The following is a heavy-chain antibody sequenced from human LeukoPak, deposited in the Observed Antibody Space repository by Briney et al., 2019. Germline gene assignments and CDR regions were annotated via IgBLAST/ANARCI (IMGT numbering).Heavy chain of an antibody. CDR2: IYYSGRT. J-gene: IGHJ5*02. CDR1: GGSISSSSYY. CDR3: ARPYISSGEDVIWFDP. D-gene: IGHD6-6*01. Sequence: SETLSLTCTVSGGSISSSSYYWGWIRQPPGKGLEWIGSIYYSGRTYYNPSLKSRVTISVDTSKNQFSLKLSSVTAADTAVYYCARPYISSGEDVIWFDPWGQGTLVTVSS. V-gene: IGHV4-39*01.